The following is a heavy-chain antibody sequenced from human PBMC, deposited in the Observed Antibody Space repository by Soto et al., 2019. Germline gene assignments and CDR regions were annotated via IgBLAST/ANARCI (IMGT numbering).Heavy chain of an antibody. Sequence: LSLSCAASGFTFDDYAMHWVRQAPGKGLEWVSGISWNSGSIGYADSVKGRFTISRDNAKNSLYLQMNSLRAEDTALYYCAKDLAVAGTYYYGMDVWGQGTTVTVSS. CDR2: ISWNSGSI. CDR3: AKDLAVAGTYYYGMDV. V-gene: IGHV3-9*01. CDR1: GFTFDDYA. J-gene: IGHJ6*02. D-gene: IGHD6-19*01.